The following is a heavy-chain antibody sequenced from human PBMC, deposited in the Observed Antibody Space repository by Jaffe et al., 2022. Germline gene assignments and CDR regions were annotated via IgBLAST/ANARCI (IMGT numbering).Heavy chain of an antibody. V-gene: IGHV4-39*01. D-gene: IGHD1-7*01. CDR2: IYYSGST. J-gene: IGHJ5*02. CDR3: ARRGLSYNWNYGWFDP. CDR1: GGSISSSSYY. Sequence: QLQLQESGPGLVKPSETLSLTCTVSGGSISSSSYYWGWIRQPPGKGLEWIGSIYYSGSTYYNPSLKSRVTISVDTSKNQFSLKLSSVTAADTAVYYCARRGLSYNWNYGWFDPWGQGTLVTVSS.